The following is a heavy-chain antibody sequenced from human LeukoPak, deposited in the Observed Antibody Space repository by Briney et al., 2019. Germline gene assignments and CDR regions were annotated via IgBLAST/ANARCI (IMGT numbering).Heavy chain of an antibody. V-gene: IGHV3-23*01. CDR3: GKTTTGYSSGRNPAWPVDY. CDR2: IFGSGGSA. D-gene: IGHD6-19*01. Sequence: GGSLRLSCTASGFTFSSYAMYWVRQAPGKGLEWVSGIFGSGGSAHYADSVKGRFTISRDNSQNTVYLQMNSLRAEDAAVYYCGKTTTGYSSGRNPAWPVDYWGQGTLVTVSS. CDR1: GFTFSSYA. J-gene: IGHJ4*02.